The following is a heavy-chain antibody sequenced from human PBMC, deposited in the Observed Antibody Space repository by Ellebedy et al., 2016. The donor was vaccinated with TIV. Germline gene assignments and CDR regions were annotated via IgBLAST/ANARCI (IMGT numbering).Heavy chain of an antibody. Sequence: SETLSLXCNVSGGSIRNDGHYWTWIRQPPGKGLEWIGCISYSGFTAYNPSLKSRVTISLDSSMRRFSLQLKFVTAADSAIYYCARDSYYDSRGSALDPWGQGTLVTVSS. CDR2: ISYSGFT. D-gene: IGHD3-22*01. CDR1: GGSIRNDGHY. J-gene: IGHJ5*02. CDR3: ARDSYYDSRGSALDP. V-gene: IGHV4-30-4*01.